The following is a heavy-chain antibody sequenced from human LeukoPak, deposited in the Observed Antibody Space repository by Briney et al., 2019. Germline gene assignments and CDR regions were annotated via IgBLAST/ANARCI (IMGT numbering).Heavy chain of an antibody. D-gene: IGHD3-10*01. CDR1: GFIFNIYW. J-gene: IGHJ6*02. CDR2: INSDGRIT. V-gene: IGHV3-74*03. Sequence: GGSLRLSCVGSGFIFNIYWMNWVRQVPGKGLVWVARINSDGRITKYADSVKGRFTISRDNSKNTLYLQMGSLRAEDMAVCYCARDLRYYYGSGSYPRYCYYGMDVWGQGTTVTVSS. CDR3: ARDLRYYYGSGSYPRYCYYGMDV.